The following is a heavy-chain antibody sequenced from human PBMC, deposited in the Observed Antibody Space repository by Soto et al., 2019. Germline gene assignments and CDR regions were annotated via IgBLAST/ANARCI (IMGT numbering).Heavy chain of an antibody. J-gene: IGHJ4*02. CDR3: ARRPKWELTGGFDY. CDR1: GSSINSSGYY. Sequence: SETLSLTCTVSGSSINSSGYYWGWIRQPPGKGLEWIGSMFYGVSTYYNPSLKSRVTISVDTSKNQFSLKLSSVTAADTAVYYCARRPKWELTGGFDYWGQGTLVTVSS. D-gene: IGHD1-26*01. V-gene: IGHV4-39*01. CDR2: MFYGVST.